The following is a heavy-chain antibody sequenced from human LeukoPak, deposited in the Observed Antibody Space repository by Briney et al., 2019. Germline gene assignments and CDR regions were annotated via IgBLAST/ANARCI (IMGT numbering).Heavy chain of an antibody. D-gene: IGHD3-3*01. CDR3: AREKLFTIFGVGGAFDI. Sequence: GASVTVSCKASGGTFSSYAISWVRQAPGQGLEWMGGIIPIFGTANYAQKFQGRVTITTDESTSTAYMELSSLRSEDTAVYYCAREKLFTIFGVGGAFDIWGQGTMVTVSS. CDR1: GGTFSSYA. V-gene: IGHV1-69*05. CDR2: IIPIFGTA. J-gene: IGHJ3*02.